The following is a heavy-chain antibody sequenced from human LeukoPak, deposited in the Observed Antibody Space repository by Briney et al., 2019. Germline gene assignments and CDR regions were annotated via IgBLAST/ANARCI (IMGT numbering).Heavy chain of an antibody. Sequence: GGSLRLSCAASGFTFSSYAMHWVRQAPGKGLEWVAVISYDGSNKYYADSAKGRFTISRDNSKDTLYLQMNSLRAEDTAVYYCARAGIAAAGGFDPWGQGTLVTVSS. V-gene: IGHV3-30*04. J-gene: IGHJ5*02. CDR1: GFTFSSYA. CDR2: ISYDGSNK. D-gene: IGHD6-13*01. CDR3: ARAGIAAAGGFDP.